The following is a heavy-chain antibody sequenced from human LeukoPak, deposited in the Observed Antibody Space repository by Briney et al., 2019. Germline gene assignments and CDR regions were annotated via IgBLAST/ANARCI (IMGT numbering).Heavy chain of an antibody. Sequence: GASVKVSCKASGYTFTSYDINWVRQATGRGLEWMGWMNPNSGNTGYAQKFQGRVTMTRNTSISTAYMELSSLRSEDTAVYYCARATGVPAAQYYYYGMDVWGQGTTVTVSS. V-gene: IGHV1-8*01. CDR1: GYTFTSYD. CDR3: ARATGVPAAQYYYYGMDV. J-gene: IGHJ6*02. CDR2: MNPNSGNT. D-gene: IGHD2-2*01.